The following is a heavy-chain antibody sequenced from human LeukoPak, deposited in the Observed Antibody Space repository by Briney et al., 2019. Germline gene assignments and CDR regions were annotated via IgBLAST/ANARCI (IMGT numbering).Heavy chain of an antibody. Sequence: ASVKVSCKVSGFTPADLSMHWVRQAPGKGLEWVGGFDRKNGDTIYAQRFRGRVTLTEDTSTGTAYMDLSSLSADDTAVYYCATGVFCATTTCPGYQHYYYFMDVWGKGTTVTVSS. CDR2: FDRKNGDT. J-gene: IGHJ6*03. D-gene: IGHD2-2*01. CDR3: ATGVFCATTTCPGYQHYYYFMDV. CDR1: GFTPADLS. V-gene: IGHV1-24*01.